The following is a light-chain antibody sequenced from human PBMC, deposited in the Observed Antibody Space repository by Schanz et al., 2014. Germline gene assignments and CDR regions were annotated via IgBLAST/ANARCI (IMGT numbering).Light chain of an antibody. V-gene: IGLV2-14*03. CDR1: SSDVGAYNH. Sequence: QSALTQPASVSGSPGQSITISCTGTSSDVGAYNHVSWYQQYPGKAPKLIIYDVYNRPSGVSNRFSASKSGNTASLTISGLQAEDEADYYCSSHTTDTTWLFGGGTKLTVL. CDR3: SSHTTDTTWL. CDR2: DVY. J-gene: IGLJ3*02.